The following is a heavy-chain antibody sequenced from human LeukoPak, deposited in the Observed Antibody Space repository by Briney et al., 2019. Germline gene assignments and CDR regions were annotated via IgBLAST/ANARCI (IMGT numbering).Heavy chain of an antibody. J-gene: IGHJ4*02. Sequence: GGSLRLSCAASGFTFSSYGMSWVRQAPGKGLEWVSALSGSGVSTYYAGSVRGRFTISRDNSKNTVSLQMESLRAEDTALYYCAKDYAVGSIDYWGQGTLVTVSS. V-gene: IGHV3-23*01. CDR1: GFTFSSYG. D-gene: IGHD3-16*01. CDR2: LSGSGVST. CDR3: AKDYAVGSIDY.